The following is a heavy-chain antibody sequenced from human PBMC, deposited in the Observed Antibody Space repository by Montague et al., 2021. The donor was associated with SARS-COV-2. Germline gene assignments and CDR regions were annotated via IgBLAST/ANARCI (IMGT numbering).Heavy chain of an antibody. CDR2: LYTSGST. CDR1: GGSISSYY. Sequence: SETRSLTCTVSGGSISSYYWSWIRQPAGKGLEWIGRLYTSGSTNYNPSLKSRVIISVDTSKNQFSLKLSSVTAADTAVYYCARERGPYYFDSSGYHNAFVIWGQGTMVTVSS. J-gene: IGHJ3*02. D-gene: IGHD3-22*01. V-gene: IGHV4-4*07. CDR3: ARERGPYYFDSSGYHNAFVI.